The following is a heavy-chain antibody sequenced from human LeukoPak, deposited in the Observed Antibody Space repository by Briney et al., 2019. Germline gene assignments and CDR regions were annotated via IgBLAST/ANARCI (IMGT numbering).Heavy chain of an antibody. CDR3: ARGGWLGKPQRVDY. V-gene: IGHV3-23*01. D-gene: IGHD6-19*01. Sequence: GGSLRLSCAASGFTFSSYAMSWVRQAPGKGLEWVSVISSSGDSTYYADSVKGRFTISRDNSKNTLYVQMNGLRAEDTAVYYCARGGWLGKPQRVDYWGQGTLVTVSS. CDR2: ISSSGDST. CDR1: GFTFSSYA. J-gene: IGHJ4*02.